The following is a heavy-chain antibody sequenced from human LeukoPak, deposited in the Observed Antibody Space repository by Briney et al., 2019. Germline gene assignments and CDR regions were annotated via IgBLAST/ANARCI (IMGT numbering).Heavy chain of an antibody. V-gene: IGHV1-69*06. J-gene: IGHJ1*01. CDR1: GGTFSSYA. CDR3: ARDGDLDIAVAGTGPFQH. CDR2: IIPIFGTA. Sequence: ASVKVSCKASGGTFSSYAISWVRQAPGQVLEWMGGIIPIFGTANYAQKFQGRVTITADKSTSTAYMELSSLRSEDTAVYYCARDGDLDIAVAGTGPFQHWGQGTLVTVSS. D-gene: IGHD6-19*01.